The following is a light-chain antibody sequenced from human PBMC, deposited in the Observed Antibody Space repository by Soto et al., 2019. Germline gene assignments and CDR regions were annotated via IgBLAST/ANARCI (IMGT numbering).Light chain of an antibody. Sequence: DIQMTQFPSSLSASVGDRVTITCRASRAINDYVAWYQQKPGKSPNLLIFAASSLASGVPSRFSGSGSGTEFTLIISSLQPEDAAAYYCQDYKSPPLTFSHGTKVEIK. CDR3: QDYKSPPLT. CDR1: RAINDY. V-gene: IGKV1-27*01. CDR2: AAS. J-gene: IGKJ3*01.